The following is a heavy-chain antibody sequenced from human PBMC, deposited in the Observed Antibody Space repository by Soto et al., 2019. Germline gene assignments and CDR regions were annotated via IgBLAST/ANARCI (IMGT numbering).Heavy chain of an antibody. CDR3: ARVRWLQFGGRAFDI. V-gene: IGHV3-11*06. CDR2: ISSSSSYT. D-gene: IGHD5-12*01. Sequence: GGSLRLSCAASGFTFSDYYMSWIRQAPGKGLEWVSYISSSSSYTNYADSVKGRFTISRDNAKNSLYLQMNSLRAEDTAVYYCARVRWLQFGGRAFDIWGQGTMVTVSS. J-gene: IGHJ3*02. CDR1: GFTFSDYY.